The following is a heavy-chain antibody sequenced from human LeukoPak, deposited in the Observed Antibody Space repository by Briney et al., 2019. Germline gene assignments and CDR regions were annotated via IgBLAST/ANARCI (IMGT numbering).Heavy chain of an antibody. V-gene: IGHV4-34*01. D-gene: IGHD4-17*01. CDR1: GGSFSGYY. J-gene: IGHJ4*02. CDR3: ARGTMTTVTYYFDY. CDR2: INPSLST. Sequence: PSETLSLTCAVYGGSFSGYYWSWIRQPPGKGLDGVGEINPSLSTNYNPSLKSRVTISVDTSKNQFSLKLSSVTAADTAVYYCARGTMTTVTYYFDYWGQGTLVTVSS.